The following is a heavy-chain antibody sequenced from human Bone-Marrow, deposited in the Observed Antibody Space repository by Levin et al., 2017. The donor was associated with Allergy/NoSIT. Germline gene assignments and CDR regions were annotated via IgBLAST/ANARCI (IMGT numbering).Heavy chain of an antibody. D-gene: IGHD2-2*01. J-gene: IGHJ6*02. CDR3: ARGCTTSCYDYYNGMDV. CDR2: IKSDESNT. CDR1: GFTFSNYW. Sequence: GGSRRLSCAASGFTFSNYWMHWVRQAPGKGPVWVSHIKSDESNTKYADSLKGRFTISRDNAKNTLYLQMNSLRAEDTAVYYCARGCTTSCYDYYNGMDVWGQGTTVTVSS. V-gene: IGHV3-74*03.